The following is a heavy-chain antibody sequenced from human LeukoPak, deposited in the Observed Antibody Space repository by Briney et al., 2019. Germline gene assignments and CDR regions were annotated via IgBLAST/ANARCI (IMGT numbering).Heavy chain of an antibody. V-gene: IGHV1-24*01. CDR1: GGTFSSYA. Sequence: ASVKVSCKASGGTFSSYAISWVRQAPGKGLEWMGGFDPEDGETIYAQKFQGRVTMTEDTSTDTAYMELSSLRSEDTAVYYCATVLVAAAGNLYYYYYGMDVWGQGTTVTVSS. CDR3: ATVLVAAAGNLYYYYYGMDV. D-gene: IGHD6-13*01. J-gene: IGHJ6*02. CDR2: FDPEDGET.